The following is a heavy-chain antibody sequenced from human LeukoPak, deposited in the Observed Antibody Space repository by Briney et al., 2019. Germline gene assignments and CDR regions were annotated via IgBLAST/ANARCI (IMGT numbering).Heavy chain of an antibody. CDR1: GGSISSYY. D-gene: IGHD2-15*01. CDR2: IYYSGST. J-gene: IGHJ3*02. V-gene: IGHV4-59*01. CDR3: AREDCSGGSCYSGGVGDDAFDI. Sequence: SETLSLTCTVSGGSISSYYWSWIRQPPGKGLEWIGYIYYSGSTNYNPSLKSRVTISVDTSKNQFSLKLSSVTAADTAVYYRAREDCSGGSCYSGGVGDDAFDIWGQGTMVTVSS.